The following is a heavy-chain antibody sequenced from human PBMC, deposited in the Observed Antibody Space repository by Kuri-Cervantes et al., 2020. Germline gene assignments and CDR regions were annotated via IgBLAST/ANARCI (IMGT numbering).Heavy chain of an antibody. CDR3: ARESQYQLLLGYYAFDI. J-gene: IGHJ3*02. D-gene: IGHD2-2*01. Sequence: GGSLRLSCAASGFTFSSYGMHWVRQAPGKGLEWVAVIWYDGSNEYYADSVKGRFTISRDNSKNTLYLQMNSLRAEDTAVYYCARESQYQLLLGYYAFDIWGQGTMVTVSS. V-gene: IGHV3-33*01. CDR2: IWYDGSNE. CDR1: GFTFSSYG.